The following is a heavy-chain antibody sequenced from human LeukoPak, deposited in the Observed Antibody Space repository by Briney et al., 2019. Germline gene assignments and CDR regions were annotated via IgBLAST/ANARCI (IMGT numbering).Heavy chain of an antibody. CDR1: GGSIRSDY. J-gene: IGHJ4*02. D-gene: IGHD1-26*01. Sequence: SEPLSLPFAVSGGSIRSDYWSWIRPPPGKGLAWIGYIYTSGSTNYNPSLKSRVTISAETSKNQLSLKLSSVTAADTAVYYCARHRHRVGAFRGYFDSWGQGTLVTVSS. CDR2: IYTSGST. V-gene: IGHV4-4*09. CDR3: ARHRHRVGAFRGYFDS.